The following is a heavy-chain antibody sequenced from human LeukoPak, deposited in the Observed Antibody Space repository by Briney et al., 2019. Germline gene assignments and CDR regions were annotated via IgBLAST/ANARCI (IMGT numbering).Heavy chain of an antibody. CDR3: ARDRLEDYYYYGMDV. V-gene: IGHV1-46*01. Sequence: ASVKVSCKASGYTFTSYYMHWVRQAPGQGLEWMGIINPSGGSTSHAQKFQGRVTMTGDTSTSTVYMELSSLRSEDTAVYYCARDRLEDYYYYGMDVWGQGTTVTVSS. CDR1: GYTFTSYY. D-gene: IGHD6-25*01. CDR2: INPSGGST. J-gene: IGHJ6*02.